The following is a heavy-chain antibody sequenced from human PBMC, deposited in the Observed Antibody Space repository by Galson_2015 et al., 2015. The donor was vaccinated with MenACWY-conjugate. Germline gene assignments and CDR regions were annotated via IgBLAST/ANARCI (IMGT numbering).Heavy chain of an antibody. J-gene: IGHJ6*02. D-gene: IGHD5/OR15-5a*01. V-gene: IGHV6-1*01. CDR2: TYFRYKWHD. Sequence: CAISGDSVASRSAAWNWIRQSPSRGLEWLGRTYFRYKWHDDYAESVRGRIEIEEETSRNQMSLQLRSVTPEDTAVYYCVRGGRPRRGGSTDDVSPMDVWGQGTTVIVSS. CDR3: VRGGRPRRGGSTDDVSPMDV. CDR1: GDSVASRSAA.